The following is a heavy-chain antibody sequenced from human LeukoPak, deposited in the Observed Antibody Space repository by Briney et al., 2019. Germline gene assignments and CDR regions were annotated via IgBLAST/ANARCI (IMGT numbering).Heavy chain of an antibody. Sequence: PSETLSLTCTVSGDSISSYYWSWIRQPPGKGLEWIGYIYYSGGTDYNPSLKSRVTISVDTSKNQFSLKLRSVPASDTAVYYCARHVTISGPYDASDIWGQGTMVTVSP. J-gene: IGHJ3*02. CDR2: IYYSGGT. CDR1: GDSISSYY. CDR3: ARHVTISGPYDASDI. V-gene: IGHV4-59*08. D-gene: IGHD5-24*01.